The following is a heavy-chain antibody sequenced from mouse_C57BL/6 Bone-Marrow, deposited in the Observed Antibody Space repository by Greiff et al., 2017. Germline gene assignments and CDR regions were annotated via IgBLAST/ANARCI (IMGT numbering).Heavy chain of an antibody. CDR2: LRNKANGYTT. CDR3: ARSPHYYGSSYYFDY. V-gene: IGHV7-3*01. CDR1: GFTFTDYY. Sequence: EVMLVESGGGLVQPGGSLSLSCAASGFTFTDYYMSWVRQPPGKALEWLGFLRNKANGYTTEYSASVTGRFTISRDNSQSILYLQMNALRAEDSATYYCARSPHYYGSSYYFDYWGQGTTLTVSS. D-gene: IGHD1-1*01. J-gene: IGHJ2*01.